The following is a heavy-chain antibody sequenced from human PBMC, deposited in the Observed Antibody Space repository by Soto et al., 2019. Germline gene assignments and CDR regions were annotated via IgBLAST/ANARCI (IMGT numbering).Heavy chain of an antibody. CDR2: IYWDDDK. D-gene: IGHD1-1*01. V-gene: IGHV2-5*02. J-gene: IGHJ4*02. Sequence: QITLKESGPTRVKPTQTLTLTCTFSGFSLSTSGVGVGWIRQPPGKALERLALIYWDDDKRYSPSLKSRLTITTDTSKNQVFLTMTNMDPVDTATYYCAHRAGLQGNWNGGYFNFWGQGALVTVSS. CDR1: GFSLSTSGVG. CDR3: AHRAGLQGNWNGGYFNF.